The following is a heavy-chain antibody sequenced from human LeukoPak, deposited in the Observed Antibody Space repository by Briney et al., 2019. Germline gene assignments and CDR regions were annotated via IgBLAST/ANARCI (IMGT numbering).Heavy chain of an antibody. D-gene: IGHD4-17*01. CDR2: IYYSGST. V-gene: IGHV4-39*07. CDR3: AREALGDGDLTLFDY. J-gene: IGHJ4*02. CDR1: GGSISSSSYY. Sequence: SQTLSLTCTVSGGSISSSSYYWGWIRQPPGKGLEWIGSIYYSGSTYYNPSLKSRVTISVDTSKNQFSLKLSSVTAADTAVYYCAREALGDGDLTLFDYWGQGTLVTVSS.